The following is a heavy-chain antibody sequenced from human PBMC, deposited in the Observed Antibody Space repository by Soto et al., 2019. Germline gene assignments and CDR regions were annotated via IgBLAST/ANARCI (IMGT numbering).Heavy chain of an antibody. CDR3: ARSRGGAFDL. CDR1: GGSISSYY. CDR2: IYYSEST. Sequence: PSETLSLTCTVSGGSISSYYWSWIRQPPGKGLEWIGYIYYSESTNSNPSLKSRVTISVDTSKNQFALKLSSVTAADTAVYYCARSRGGAFDLWGRGTMVTVSS. V-gene: IGHV4-59*01. J-gene: IGHJ3*01. D-gene: IGHD3-10*01.